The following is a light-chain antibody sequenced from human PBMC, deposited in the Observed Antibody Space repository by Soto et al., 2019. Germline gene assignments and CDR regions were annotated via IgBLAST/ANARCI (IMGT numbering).Light chain of an antibody. Sequence: DIQMTQSPSSLSASVGDRVTITCRASQSISSYLNWYQQKPGKAPKLLIYAASSLQSGVPSRFSGSGSGTDFTLPISSLQPEDFATYYCQQSYSTPYTLGQGTKRESK. V-gene: IGKV1-39*01. J-gene: IGKJ2*01. CDR1: QSISSY. CDR3: QQSYSTPYT. CDR2: AAS.